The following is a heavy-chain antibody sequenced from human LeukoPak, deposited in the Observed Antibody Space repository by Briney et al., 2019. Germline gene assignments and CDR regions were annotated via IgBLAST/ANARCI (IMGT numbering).Heavy chain of an antibody. V-gene: IGHV3-23*01. CDR1: GFTFSSCA. CDR2: ISGSGGST. Sequence: PGGSLRLSCAASGFTFSSCAMSWVRQAPGKGLEWVSAISGSGGSTYYADSVKGRFTISRDNSKNTLYLQMNSLRAEDTAVYYCAKLPVAAIPPIGDYWGQGTLVTVSS. D-gene: IGHD2-15*01. CDR3: AKLPVAAIPPIGDY. J-gene: IGHJ4*02.